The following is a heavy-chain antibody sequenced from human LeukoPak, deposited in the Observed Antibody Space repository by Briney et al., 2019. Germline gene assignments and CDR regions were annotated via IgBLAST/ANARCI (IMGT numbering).Heavy chain of an antibody. J-gene: IGHJ4*02. Sequence: PGGSLRLSCAASGFTFSSYSMNWVRQAPGKGLVWVSSISSSSSYIYYADSVKGRFTISRDDAKNSLYLQMNSLRAEDTAVYYCARGGYYDSSGPLEGWGQGTLVTVSS. CDR1: GFTFSSYS. D-gene: IGHD3-22*01. CDR2: ISSSSSYI. CDR3: ARGGYYDSSGPLEG. V-gene: IGHV3-21*01.